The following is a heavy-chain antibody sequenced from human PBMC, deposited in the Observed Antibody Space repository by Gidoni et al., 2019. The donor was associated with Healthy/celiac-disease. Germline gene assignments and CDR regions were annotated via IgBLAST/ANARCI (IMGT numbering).Heavy chain of an antibody. CDR1: GGSISSSSYY. CDR2: IYYSGST. D-gene: IGHD3-22*01. J-gene: IGHJ3*02. V-gene: IGHV4-39*01. CDR3: ARPPYYYDSSGYLNDAFDI. Sequence: QLQLQESGPGLVKPSETLSLTCTVSGGSISSSSYYWGWIRQPPGKGLEWIGSIYYSGSTYYNPSLKSRVTISVDTSKNQFSLKLSSVTAADTAVYYCARPPYYYDSSGYLNDAFDIWGQGTVVTVSS.